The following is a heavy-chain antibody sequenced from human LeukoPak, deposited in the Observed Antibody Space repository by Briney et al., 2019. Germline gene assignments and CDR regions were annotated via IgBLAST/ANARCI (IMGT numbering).Heavy chain of an antibody. J-gene: IGHJ4*02. Sequence: TSETLSLTCTVSGGSISSSSYYWGWIRQPPGKGLEWIGSIYYSGSTYYNPSLKSRVTISVDTSKNHFSLKLSSVTAADTAVYYCARGTITMVRGDPIYYFDYWGQGTLVTVSS. CDR2: IYYSGST. V-gene: IGHV4-39*07. CDR3: ARGTITMVRGDPIYYFDY. D-gene: IGHD3-10*01. CDR1: GGSISSSSYY.